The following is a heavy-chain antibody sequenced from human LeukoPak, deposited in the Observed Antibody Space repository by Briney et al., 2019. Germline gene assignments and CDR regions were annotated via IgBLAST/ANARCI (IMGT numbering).Heavy chain of an antibody. D-gene: IGHD3-16*01. CDR1: GFTVSSNY. J-gene: IGHJ4*02. CDR2: IYSGGST. Sequence: AGGSLRLSCAASGFTVSSNYMSWVRQAPGKGLEWVSVIYSGGSTYYADSVKGRFTISRDNSQNTLYLQINSLRADDAALYYCAKDATWGGFDYWGQGTLVTVSS. V-gene: IGHV3-53*01. CDR3: AKDATWGGFDY.